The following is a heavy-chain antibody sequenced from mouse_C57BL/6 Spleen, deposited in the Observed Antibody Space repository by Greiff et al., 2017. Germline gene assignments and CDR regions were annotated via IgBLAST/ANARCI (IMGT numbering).Heavy chain of an antibody. D-gene: IGHD1-1*01. Sequence: VQLQESGGGLVKPGGSLKLSCAASGFTFSSYAMSWVRQTPEKGLEWVATISDGGSYTYYPDNVKGRFTISRDNAKNNLYLQMSHLKSEDTAMYYCARDSNYYGSSYSSYFDYWGQGTTLTVSS. CDR3: ARDSNYYGSSYSSYFDY. CDR1: GFTFSSYA. V-gene: IGHV5-4*01. J-gene: IGHJ2*01. CDR2: ISDGGSYT.